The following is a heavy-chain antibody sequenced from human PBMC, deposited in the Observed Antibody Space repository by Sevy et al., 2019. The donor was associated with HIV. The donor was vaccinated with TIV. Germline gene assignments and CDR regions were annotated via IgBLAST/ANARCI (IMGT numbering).Heavy chain of an antibody. Sequence: GGSLRLSCAASGLTLSSCGMHWARQAPGKGLEWVAVISYDGSNKYYAESVKGRFTISRDTSKNTLYLQMNSLRAEDTAVYYCAIDFTGFYGMDVWGQGTTVTVSS. CDR1: GLTLSSCG. CDR2: ISYDGSNK. D-gene: IGHD3-9*01. CDR3: AIDFTGFYGMDV. V-gene: IGHV3-30*03. J-gene: IGHJ6*02.